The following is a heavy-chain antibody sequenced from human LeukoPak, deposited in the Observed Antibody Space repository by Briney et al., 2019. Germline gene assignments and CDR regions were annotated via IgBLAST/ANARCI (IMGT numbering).Heavy chain of an antibody. CDR3: ARELWQQLVIFDY. CDR2: IYYSGST. V-gene: IGHV4-39*02. J-gene: IGHJ4*02. D-gene: IGHD6-13*01. CDR1: GGSISSSSYY. Sequence: SETLSLTCTVSGGSISSSSYYWGWIRQPPGKGLEWIGSIYYSGSTYYNPSLKSRVTISVDTSKNQFSLQLNSVTPEDTAVYYCARELWQQLVIFDYWGQGTLVTVSS.